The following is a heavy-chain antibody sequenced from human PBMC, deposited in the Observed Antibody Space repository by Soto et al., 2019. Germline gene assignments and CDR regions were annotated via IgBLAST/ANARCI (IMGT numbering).Heavy chain of an antibody. Sequence: SETLSLTYAVSGGSISSGGYSWSWIRQPPGKGLEWLGYIYDSGSTHYNPSLKSRVTMSMDTSKTQFSLNLSSVTAADTAVYFCAASYYAILTGHFAFDIWGRGTMVTVSS. CDR3: AASYYAILTGHFAFDI. J-gene: IGHJ3*02. V-gene: IGHV4-61*08. CDR2: IYDSGST. D-gene: IGHD3-9*01. CDR1: GGSISSGGYS.